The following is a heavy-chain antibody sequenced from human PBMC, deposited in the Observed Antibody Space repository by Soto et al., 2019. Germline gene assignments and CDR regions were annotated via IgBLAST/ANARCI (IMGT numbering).Heavy chain of an antibody. V-gene: IGHV4-39*01. CDR3: ARHRIQLWTHLDY. D-gene: IGHD5-18*01. CDR2: IYYSGST. CDR1: GGSISSSSYY. Sequence: PSETLSLTCTVSGGSISSSSYYWGWIRQPPGKGLEWIGSIYYSGSTYYNPSLKSRVTISVDTSKNQFSLKLSSVTAADTAVYYCARHRIQLWTHLDYWGQGTLVTVS. J-gene: IGHJ4*02.